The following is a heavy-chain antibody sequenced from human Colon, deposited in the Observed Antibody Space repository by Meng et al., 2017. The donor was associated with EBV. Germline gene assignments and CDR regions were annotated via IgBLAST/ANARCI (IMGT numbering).Heavy chain of an antibody. CDR3: ARVSGRSFDP. V-gene: IGHV4-61*01. Sequence: QGKLKGSGHGFVKPSATLSLPCTVSGDSVATGRYYWSWIRQPPGKGLEWIAYIYYIGGTNYNPSLKSRLTISLDTSKNQFSLSLRSVTAADTAVYYCARVSGRSFDPWGQGTLVTVSS. CDR1: GDSVATGRYY. D-gene: IGHD3-10*01. CDR2: IYYIGGT. J-gene: IGHJ5*02.